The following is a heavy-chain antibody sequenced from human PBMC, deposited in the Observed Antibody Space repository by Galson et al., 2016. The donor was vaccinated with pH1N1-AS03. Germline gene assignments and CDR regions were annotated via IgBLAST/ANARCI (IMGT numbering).Heavy chain of an antibody. CDR2: INPKSGVT. CDR3: ARDPRGPCTSSTCPTAYYFGMDV. D-gene: IGHD2-2*01. CDR1: GYTFTGFS. Sequence: SVKVSCKASGYTFTGFSINWVRQAPGQGLELMGWINPKSGVTNYAQKFQAWVTMTRDTSSSTAYMELSGLKSVDTAVYYCARDPRGPCTSSTCPTAYYFGMDVWGQGTTVIVSS. V-gene: IGHV1-2*04. J-gene: IGHJ6*02.